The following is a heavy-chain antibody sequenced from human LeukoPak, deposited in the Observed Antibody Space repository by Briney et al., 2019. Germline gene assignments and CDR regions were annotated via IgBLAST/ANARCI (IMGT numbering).Heavy chain of an antibody. CDR2: MNKDGSEE. V-gene: IGHV3-7*03. Sequence: GGSLRLSCAASGFSFSTYAMSWVRQAPGKGLEWVANMNKDGSEEYYVDSVKGRFTIFKDTAKNSLYLQMNNLRVEDTALYYCARNNDMDVWGQGTTVVVSS. D-gene: IGHD1/OR15-1a*01. J-gene: IGHJ6*02. CDR3: ARNNDMDV. CDR1: GFSFSTYA.